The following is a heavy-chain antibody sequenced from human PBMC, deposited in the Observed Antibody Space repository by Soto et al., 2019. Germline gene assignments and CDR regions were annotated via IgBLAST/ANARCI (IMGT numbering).Heavy chain of an antibody. CDR1: GFTFSGSA. Sequence: PGGSLRLSCAASGFTFSGSAMHWVRQASGKGLEWVGRVKSKVDNYATAYAASVTGRFTISRDDSKNTTYLQMNSLKTEDTAVYYCASYGDYVDCWGQGTLVTVSS. CDR2: VKSKVDNYAT. D-gene: IGHD4-17*01. J-gene: IGHJ4*01. V-gene: IGHV3-73*01. CDR3: ASYGDYVDC.